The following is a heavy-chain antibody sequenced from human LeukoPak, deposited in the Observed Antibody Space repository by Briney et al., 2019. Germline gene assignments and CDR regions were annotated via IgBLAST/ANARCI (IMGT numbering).Heavy chain of an antibody. CDR3: ARGRRQTHYWPFDP. J-gene: IGHJ5*02. CDR2: IKQDGSEK. V-gene: IGHV3-7*01. D-gene: IGHD2-8*02. Sequence: PGGSLRLSCAASGFTFSSYWMSWVRQAPGKGLEWVANIKQDGSEKYYVDSVKGRFTISRDNAKNSLYLQMNSLRAEDTAVYYCARGRRQTHYWPFDPWGQGTLVTVSS. CDR1: GFTFSSYW.